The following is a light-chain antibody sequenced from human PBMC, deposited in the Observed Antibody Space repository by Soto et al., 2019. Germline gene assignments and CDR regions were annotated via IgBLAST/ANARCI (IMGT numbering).Light chain of an antibody. J-gene: IGLJ3*02. CDR1: CSDIGYYDY. Sequence: QSALAQPASVSGSPGQSITISCSGTCSDIGYYDYVSWYQQHPGKAPKLVLYEVTNRPSGISNRFSGSKSGNTASLTISGLQAEDEGDYYCSSYRRNRDVVFGGGTKLTVL. CDR2: EVT. CDR3: SSYRRNRDVV. V-gene: IGLV2-14*01.